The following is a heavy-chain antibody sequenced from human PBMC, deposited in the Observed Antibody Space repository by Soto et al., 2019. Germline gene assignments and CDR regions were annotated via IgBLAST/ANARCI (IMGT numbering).Heavy chain of an antibody. J-gene: IGHJ4*02. Sequence: PGGSLRLSCAASGFTFSSYSMNWVRQAPGKGLEWVSYISSSSSTIYYADSVKGRFTISRDNSKNSLYLQMNSLRVDDTAVYYCAKGIAGGGNKVSLFDYWGQGTLVTVSS. CDR3: AKGIAGGGNKVSLFDY. V-gene: IGHV3-48*01. D-gene: IGHD6-13*01. CDR1: GFTFSSYS. CDR2: ISSSSSTI.